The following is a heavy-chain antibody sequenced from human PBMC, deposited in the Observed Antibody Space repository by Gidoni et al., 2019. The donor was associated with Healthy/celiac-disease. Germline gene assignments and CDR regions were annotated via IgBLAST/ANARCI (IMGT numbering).Heavy chain of an antibody. Sequence: QVQLVESGGGLVKPGGSLRLSCAASGFTFSDSYMSWIRQAPGKGLEWVSYISSSDSIIYYVDSVKGRFTISRDNAKNSLYLQMNSLRAEDTAVYYCARGYCSDISCYTRYYMDVWGKGTTVTVSS. V-gene: IGHV3-11*01. CDR2: ISSSDSII. J-gene: IGHJ6*03. CDR3: ARGYCSDISCYTRYYMDV. D-gene: IGHD2-2*02. CDR1: GFTFSDSY.